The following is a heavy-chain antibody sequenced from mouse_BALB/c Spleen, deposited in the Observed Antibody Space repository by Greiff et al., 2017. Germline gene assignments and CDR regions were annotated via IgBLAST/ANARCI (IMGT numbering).Heavy chain of an antibody. V-gene: IGHV1-9*01. CDR1: GYTFSSYW. CDR2: ILPGSGST. Sequence: QVQLQQSGAELMKPGASVKISCKATGYTFSSYWIEWVKQRPGHGLEWIGEILPGSGSTNYNEKFKGKATFTADTSSNTAYMQLSSLTSEDSAVYYCAREEDYDDAEYYFDYWGQGTTLTVSS. J-gene: IGHJ2*01. CDR3: AREEDYDDAEYYFDY. D-gene: IGHD2-4*01.